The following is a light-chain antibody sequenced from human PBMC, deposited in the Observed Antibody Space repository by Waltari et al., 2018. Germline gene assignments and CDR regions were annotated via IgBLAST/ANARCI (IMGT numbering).Light chain of an antibody. Sequence: DIVMTQSPDSVAVSLGERATITSKSSQSVLFSANNKNYLAWYQQKPGQPPKLLIYWASTRESGVPDRFSGSGSGTDFTLTIRSLQAEDVAVYYCHQYYSTPYTFGQGTKLEIK. CDR3: HQYYSTPYT. CDR2: WAS. CDR1: QSVLFSANNKNY. V-gene: IGKV4-1*01. J-gene: IGKJ2*01.